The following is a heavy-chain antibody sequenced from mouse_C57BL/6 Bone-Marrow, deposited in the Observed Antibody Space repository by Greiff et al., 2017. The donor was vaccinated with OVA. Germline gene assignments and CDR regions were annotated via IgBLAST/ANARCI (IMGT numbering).Heavy chain of an antibody. CDR2: INPNNGGT. Sequence: EVQLVESGPELVKPGASVKIPCKASGYTFTDYNMDWVKQSHGKSLEWIGDINPNNGGTIYNQKFKGKATLTVDKSSSTAYMELRSLTSEDTAVYYCAREGVYYDYDSWFAYWGQGTLVTVSA. D-gene: IGHD2-4*01. V-gene: IGHV1-18*01. J-gene: IGHJ3*01. CDR1: GYTFTDYN. CDR3: AREGVYYDYDSWFAY.